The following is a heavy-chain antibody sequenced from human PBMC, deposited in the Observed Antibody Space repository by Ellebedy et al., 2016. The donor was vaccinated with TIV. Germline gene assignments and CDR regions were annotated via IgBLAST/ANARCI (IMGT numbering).Heavy chain of an antibody. D-gene: IGHD2-15*01. J-gene: IGHJ6*02. CDR2: ISSSSSYI. Sequence: GGSLRLSXAASGFTFSSYSMNWVRQAPGKGLEWVSSISSSSSYIYYADSVKGRFTISRDNAKNSLYLQMNSLRAEDTAVYYWARHPQGYCSGGSCYSDYSYGMDVWGQGTTVTVSS. CDR1: GFTFSSYS. V-gene: IGHV3-21*01. CDR3: ARHPQGYCSGGSCYSDYSYGMDV.